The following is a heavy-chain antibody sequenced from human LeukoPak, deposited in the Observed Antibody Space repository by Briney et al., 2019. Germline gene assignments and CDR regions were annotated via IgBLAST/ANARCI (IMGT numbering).Heavy chain of an antibody. CDR1: GFTFSDYA. CDR2: ISGGGTPT. CDR3: ARERAAAGTRNY. D-gene: IGHD6-13*01. J-gene: IGHJ4*02. Sequence: GGSLRLSCVVSGFTFSDYAMSWVRQAPGKGLEWVSAISGGGTPTFYADSVKGRFITSRDNSKNTLYLQMNSLRAEDTAVYYCARERAAAGTRNYWGQGTLVTVSS. V-gene: IGHV3-23*01.